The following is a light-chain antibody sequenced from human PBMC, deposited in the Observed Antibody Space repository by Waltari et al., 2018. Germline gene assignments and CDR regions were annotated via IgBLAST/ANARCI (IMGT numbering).Light chain of an antibody. CDR3: SSYTSSSTQV. J-gene: IGLJ1*01. Sequence: QSALTQPASVSGSPGQSITISCTGTSSDVGGYTHVSWYQQHPDKAPQLMIYDVSNRPSGISNRFSGSKSGNTASLTISGLQTEDEADYYCSSYTSSSTQVFGTGTKVTVL. V-gene: IGLV2-14*03. CDR1: SSDVGGYTH. CDR2: DVS.